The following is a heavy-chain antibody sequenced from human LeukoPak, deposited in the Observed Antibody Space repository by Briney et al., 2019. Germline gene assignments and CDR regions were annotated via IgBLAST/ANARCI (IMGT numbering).Heavy chain of an antibody. CDR1: GFTFSNYA. CDR2: LSGSGDIT. V-gene: IGHV3-23*01. J-gene: IGHJ5*02. D-gene: IGHD5/OR15-5a*01. Sequence: GGSLRLSCAASGFTFSNYAMSWVRQAPGKGLEWVSALSGSGDITYYADSVKGRFTISRDNSKNTLYLQMNSLRAEDTAVYYCARQRLHGWFDPWGQGTLVTVSS. CDR3: ARQRLHGWFDP.